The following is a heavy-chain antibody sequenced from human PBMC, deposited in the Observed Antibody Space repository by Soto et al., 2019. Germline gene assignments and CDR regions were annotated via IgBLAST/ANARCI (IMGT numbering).Heavy chain of an antibody. CDR1: GFTFSSYW. J-gene: IGHJ6*03. D-gene: IGHD3-3*01. CDR3: ARDSRLSYYDFWSGSEPGYYMDV. Sequence: GGSLRLSCAASGFTFSSYWMHWVRQAPGKGLVWVSRINSDGSSTSYADSVKGRFTISRDNAKNTLYLQMNSLRAEDTAVYYCARDSRLSYYDFWSGSEPGYYMDVWGKGTTVTVSS. V-gene: IGHV3-74*01. CDR2: INSDGSST.